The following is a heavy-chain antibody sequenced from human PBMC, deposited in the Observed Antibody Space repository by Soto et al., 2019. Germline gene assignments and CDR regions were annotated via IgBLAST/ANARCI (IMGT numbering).Heavy chain of an antibody. J-gene: IGHJ4*02. Sequence: SETLSLTCAVFGGSFSDYYWTWIRQPPGKGLEWIGEINHSGTTSYNPSLKSRLTISVDTSKNQFSLKLSSVTAADTAVYYCARDGSRYDFWSGPYYFDYWGQGTLVTVSS. CDR2: INHSGTT. V-gene: IGHV4-34*01. D-gene: IGHD3-3*01. CDR3: ARDGSRYDFWSGPYYFDY. CDR1: GGSFSDYY.